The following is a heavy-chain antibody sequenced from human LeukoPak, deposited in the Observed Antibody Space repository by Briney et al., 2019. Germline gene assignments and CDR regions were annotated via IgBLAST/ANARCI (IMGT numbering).Heavy chain of an antibody. V-gene: IGHV4-38-2*01. D-gene: IGHD3-22*01. CDR3: ARRITMIVVNAFDI. J-gene: IGHJ3*02. CDR2: IYHSGST. CDR1: GYSISSGFY. Sequence: SETLSLTCAVSGYSISSGFYWGWIRQPPGKGLEWIGSIYHSGSTYYNPSLKSRVTISVDTSKNQFSLKLSSATAADTAVYYCARRITMIVVNAFDIWGQGTMVTVSS.